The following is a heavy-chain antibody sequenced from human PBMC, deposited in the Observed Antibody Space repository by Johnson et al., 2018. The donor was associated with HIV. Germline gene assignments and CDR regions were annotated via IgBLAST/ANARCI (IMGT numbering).Heavy chain of an antibody. CDR1: TFTFSDYY. D-gene: IGHD6-19*01. CDR2: ISSSGSTI. J-gene: IGHJ3*02. V-gene: IGHV3-11*01. CDR3: ARGPSSGWYGWDAFDI. Sequence: QAQLVESGGGLVKPGGSLRLSCAVSTFTFSDYYMSWIRQAPGKGLEWVSYISSSGSTIYYADSVEGRFTISRDNARTSLFLQMNSLRAEDTAVYYCARGPSSGWYGWDAFDIWGQGTMVTVSS.